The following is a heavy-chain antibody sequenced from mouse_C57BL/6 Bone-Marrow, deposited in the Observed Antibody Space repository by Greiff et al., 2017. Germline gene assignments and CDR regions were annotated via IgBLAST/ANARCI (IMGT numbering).Heavy chain of an antibody. J-gene: IGHJ4*01. Sequence: VQLHQSGAELAKPGASVKLSCKASGYTFTSSWMHWVKHRPGQGLEWIGYINPRSGYTKYNQKFKDKATFTADKSSSTAYMQLSSLTYEDSAVYDCARRRAYAMDYWGQGTSVTVSS. CDR3: ARRRAYAMDY. CDR2: INPRSGYT. V-gene: IGHV1-7*01. CDR1: GYTFTSSW.